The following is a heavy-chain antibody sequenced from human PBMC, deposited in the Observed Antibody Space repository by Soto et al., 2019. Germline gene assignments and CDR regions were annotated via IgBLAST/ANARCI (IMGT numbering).Heavy chain of an antibody. CDR3: ARAHRVITIFGVVSYYFDY. CDR2: INHSGST. V-gene: IGHV4-34*01. Sequence: QVQLQQWGAGLLKPSETLSLTCAVYGGSFSGYYWSWIRQPPGKGLEWIGEINHSGSTNYNPSLKSRVTISVDTSKNQFSLKLSSVTAADTAVYYCARAHRVITIFGVVSYYFDYWGQGTLVTVSS. CDR1: GGSFSGYY. J-gene: IGHJ4*02. D-gene: IGHD3-3*01.